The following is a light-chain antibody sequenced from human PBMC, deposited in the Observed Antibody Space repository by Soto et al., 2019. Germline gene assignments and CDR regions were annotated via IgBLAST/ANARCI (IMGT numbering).Light chain of an antibody. CDR3: QQYHICPPWT. J-gene: IGKJ1*01. Sequence: DILLTQSPSTLSVSAGDGDTISCRVSQSIRRNLAWYQQRPGQAPRLLMYGASTRADGIPARFTGSGSATKFILTISSLQSEDYSVYYCQQYHICPPWTSGQGTKVDTK. CDR1: QSIRRN. CDR2: GAS. V-gene: IGKV3-15*01.